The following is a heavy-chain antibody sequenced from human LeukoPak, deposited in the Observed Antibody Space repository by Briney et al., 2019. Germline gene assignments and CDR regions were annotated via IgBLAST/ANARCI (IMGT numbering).Heavy chain of an antibody. D-gene: IGHD4-11*01. V-gene: IGHV4-38-2*02. CDR2: IYHSGST. J-gene: IGHJ4*02. Sequence: SETLSLTCTVSGYSISIGFYWGWIRQPPGKGLEWIGSIYHSGSTYYNPSLKSRVTMSVDTSKNQFSLKLSSVTAADTALYYCARGRKIYSNSDFDYWGQGTLVTVSS. CDR3: ARGRKIYSNSDFDY. CDR1: GYSISIGFY.